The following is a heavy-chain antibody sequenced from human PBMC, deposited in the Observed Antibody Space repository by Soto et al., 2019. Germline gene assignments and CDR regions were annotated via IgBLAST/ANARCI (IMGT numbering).Heavy chain of an antibody. V-gene: IGHV4-39*01. CDR2: IHFTGHT. D-gene: IGHD6-25*01. J-gene: IGHJ5*02. CDR3: AGQTFTIAAASYGRSNWFDP. Sequence: PSETLSLTCSASGGSITSSSHFGGWVRQPPGKGLEWIGTIHFTGHTYYTPSLKSRLTMSIDTSKNEFSLRLNSVSAADTAVYYCAGQTFTIAAASYGRSNWFDPWGPGTLVTVSS. CDR1: GGSITSSSHF.